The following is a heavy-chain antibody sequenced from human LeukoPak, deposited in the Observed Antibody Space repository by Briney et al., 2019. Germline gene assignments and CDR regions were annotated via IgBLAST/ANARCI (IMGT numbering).Heavy chain of an antibody. CDR3: ARGVVVAATSNY. CDR1: GFTFSSYE. V-gene: IGHV3-48*03. J-gene: IGHJ4*02. CDR2: ISSSGGYM. Sequence: GGSLRLSCAASGFTFSSYEMNWVRQAPEKGLEWIAYISSSGGYMYADSVKGRFTISRDNAKNSLYLQMNSLRAADTALYYCARGVVVAATSNYWGQGTLVTVSS. D-gene: IGHD2-15*01.